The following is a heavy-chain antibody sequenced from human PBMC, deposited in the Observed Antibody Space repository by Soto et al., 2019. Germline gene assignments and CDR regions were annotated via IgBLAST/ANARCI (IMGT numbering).Heavy chain of an antibody. J-gene: IGHJ4*02. V-gene: IGHV4-39*01. Sequence: QLQLQESGPGLVKPSETLSLTCTVSGGSISSSSYYWGWIRQPPGKGLEWIGSIYYSGSTYYNPSLKSRGTISVDTSKNQFSLKLSSVTAADTAVYYCARLPSSTEGGVVYWGQGTLVTVSS. CDR3: ARLPSSTEGGVVY. D-gene: IGHD6-13*01. CDR2: IYYSGST. CDR1: GGSISSSSYY.